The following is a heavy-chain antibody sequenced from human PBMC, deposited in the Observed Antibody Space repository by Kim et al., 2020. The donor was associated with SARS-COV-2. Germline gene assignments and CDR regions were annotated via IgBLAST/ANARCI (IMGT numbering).Heavy chain of an antibody. J-gene: IGHJ4*02. CDR3: ARGAFSGHEAH. V-gene: IGHV3-21*01. CDR1: GFTFSSYS. CDR2: ISSSSSYI. D-gene: IGHD1-26*01. Sequence: GGSLRLSCAASGFTFSSYSMNWVRQAPGKGLEWVSSISSSSSYIYYADSVKGRFTISRDNAKNSLYLQMNSLRAEDTAVYYCARGAFSGHEAHWGQGTLVTVSS.